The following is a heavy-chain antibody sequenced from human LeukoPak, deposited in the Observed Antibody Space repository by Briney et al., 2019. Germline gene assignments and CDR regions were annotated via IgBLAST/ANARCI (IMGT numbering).Heavy chain of an antibody. CDR2: INPHSGGT. Sequence: GASVKVSCKASGYTFTGYYMHWVRQAPGQGLEWMGWINPHSGGTNYAQKFQGRVTMTRDTSISTAYMELSRLRSDDTAVYYCARDRGTGGSLSYNWNWFDPWGQGTLVTVSS. CDR1: GYTFTGYY. CDR3: ARDRGTGGSLSYNWNWFDP. D-gene: IGHD1-1*01. J-gene: IGHJ5*02. V-gene: IGHV1-2*02.